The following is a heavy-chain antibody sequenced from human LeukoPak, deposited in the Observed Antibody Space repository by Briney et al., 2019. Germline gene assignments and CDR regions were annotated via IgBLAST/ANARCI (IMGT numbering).Heavy chain of an antibody. Sequence: ASVKVSCKASGYTFTDYYMHWVRQAPGQGFAWMGWINPNDGDTNYAQKFQDRVTMTRDTSISTAQMEVSSLRSDDTAVYYCARANFLYCSSSTCRLDCWGQGTLVTVSS. CDR3: ARANFLYCSSSTCRLDC. V-gene: IGHV1-2*02. D-gene: IGHD2-2*01. J-gene: IGHJ4*02. CDR2: INPNDGDT. CDR1: GYTFTDYY.